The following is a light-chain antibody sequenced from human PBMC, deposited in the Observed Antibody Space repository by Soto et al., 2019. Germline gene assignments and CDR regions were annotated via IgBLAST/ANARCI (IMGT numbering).Light chain of an antibody. J-gene: IGLJ3*02. CDR3: QTWGTGIQV. V-gene: IGLV4-69*01. CDR2: LNSDGSH. CDR1: SGHSSYA. Sequence: QSVLTQSPSASASLGASVKLTCTLSSGHSSYAIVWHQQQPEKGPRYLMKLNSDGSHNKGDGIPDRFSGSSSGTERYLTISSLQSEDEADYYCQTWGTGIQVFGGGTKLTVL.